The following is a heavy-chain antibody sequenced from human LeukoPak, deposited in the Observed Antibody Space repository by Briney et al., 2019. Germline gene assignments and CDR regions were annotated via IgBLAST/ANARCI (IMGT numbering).Heavy chain of an antibody. V-gene: IGHV3-30*03. Sequence: QSGGSLRLSCAASGFTFSSYGMHWVRQAPGKGLEWVAVISYDGSNKYYADSVKGRFTISRDNSKNTLYLQMNSLRAEDTAVYYCASSGRQLCMDVWGKGTTVTVSS. J-gene: IGHJ6*03. CDR3: ASSGRQLCMDV. CDR2: ISYDGSNK. D-gene: IGHD5-12*01. CDR1: GFTFSSYG.